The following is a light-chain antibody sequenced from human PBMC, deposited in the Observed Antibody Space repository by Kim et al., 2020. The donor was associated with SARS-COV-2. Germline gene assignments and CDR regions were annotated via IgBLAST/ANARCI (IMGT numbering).Light chain of an antibody. CDR2: EVN. J-gene: IGLJ2*01. V-gene: IGLV2-18*02. CDR3: SSYINSNTVI. CDR1: SSDVGGYNR. Sequence: QSALTQPPSVSGSPGQSVIISCTGTSSDVGGYNRVSWYQQPPGTAPKLIIYEVNKRPSGVPGRFSGSKSGNTASLTISGLQAEDEADYYCSSYINSNTVIFGGGTKVTVL.